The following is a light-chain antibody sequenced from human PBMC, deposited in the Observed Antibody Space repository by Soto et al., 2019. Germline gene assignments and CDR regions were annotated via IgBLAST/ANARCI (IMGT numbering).Light chain of an antibody. Sequence: QSALTQPRSVSGSPGQSVTISCTGTSSDVGGYNYVSGYQQHPGKAPKLMIYDVSKRPSGVPDRFSGSKSGNTASLTISGLHAEDEADYYCCSYAGSYTWVFGTGTKLTVL. V-gene: IGLV2-11*01. J-gene: IGLJ1*01. CDR3: CSYAGSYTWV. CDR2: DVS. CDR1: SSDVGGYNY.